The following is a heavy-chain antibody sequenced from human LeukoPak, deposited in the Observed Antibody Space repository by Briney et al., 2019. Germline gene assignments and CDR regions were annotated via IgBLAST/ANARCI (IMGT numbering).Heavy chain of an antibody. CDR2: IYYTGNT. D-gene: IGHD3-10*01. CDR1: GGSVSSGSYY. CDR3: ARDPHGSLP. V-gene: IGHV4-61*01. J-gene: IGHJ5*02. Sequence: SETLSLTCTVSGGSVSSGSYYWSWIRQPPGRELVWIMYIYYTGNTTYNASLKSRVTRAVDKSKNQLSLKLSSVTAADTAVYYCARDPHGSLPWPQGTRVPVPS.